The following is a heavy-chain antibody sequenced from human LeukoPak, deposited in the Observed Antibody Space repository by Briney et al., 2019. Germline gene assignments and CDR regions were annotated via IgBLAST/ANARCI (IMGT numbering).Heavy chain of an antibody. CDR1: GFTFSSYA. Sequence: GGSLRLSCAASGFTFSSYAMDWVRQAPGKGLEWVSAISGSGGSTYYADSVKGRFTISRDNSKNTLYLQMNTLRAEDTAIYYCAKFYGHWLLPYYFDHWGQGTLVTVSS. D-gene: IGHD3-9*01. V-gene: IGHV3-23*01. CDR2: ISGSGGST. CDR3: AKFYGHWLLPYYFDH. J-gene: IGHJ4*02.